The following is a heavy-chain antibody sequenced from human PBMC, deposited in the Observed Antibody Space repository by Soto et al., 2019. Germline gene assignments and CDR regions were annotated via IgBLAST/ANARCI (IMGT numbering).Heavy chain of an antibody. D-gene: IGHD4-17*01. J-gene: IGHJ6*02. CDR1: GGTFSSYA. CDR2: IIPIFGTA. V-gene: IGHV1-69*13. CDR3: ARDLPLTTAYYYYGMDV. Sequence: SVKVSCKASGGTFSSYAISRVRQAPGQGLEWMGGIIPIFGTANYAQKFQGRVTITADESTSTAYMELSSLRSEDTAVYYCARDLPLTTAYYYYGMDVWGQGTTVTVSS.